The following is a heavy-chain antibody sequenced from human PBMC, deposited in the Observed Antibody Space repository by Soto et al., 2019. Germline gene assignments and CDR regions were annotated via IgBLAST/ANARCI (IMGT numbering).Heavy chain of an antibody. CDR3: ARSVFP. V-gene: IGHV4-59*06. J-gene: IGHJ5*02. Sequence: SETLSLTCTVSGGSISNYYWSWIRQPPGKGLEWIGYIYYSGSTYYNPSLKSRVTISVDTSKNQFSLKLTSVTAADTAVYYCARSVFPWGQGTLVTVSS. CDR1: GGSISNYY. CDR2: IYYSGST.